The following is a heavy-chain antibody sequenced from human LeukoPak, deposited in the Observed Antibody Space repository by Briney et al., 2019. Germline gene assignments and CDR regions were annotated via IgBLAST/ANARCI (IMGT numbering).Heavy chain of an antibody. J-gene: IGHJ4*02. Sequence: PGRSLRLSCAASGFTFSSYGMHWVRQAPGKGLEWVAVISYDGSIKYYADSVKGRFTISRDISKNTLYLQMNSLRAEDTAVYYCAKTISSSWYYFDYWGQGTLVTVSS. CDR1: GFTFSSYG. CDR2: ISYDGSIK. D-gene: IGHD6-13*01. CDR3: AKTISSSWYYFDY. V-gene: IGHV3-30*18.